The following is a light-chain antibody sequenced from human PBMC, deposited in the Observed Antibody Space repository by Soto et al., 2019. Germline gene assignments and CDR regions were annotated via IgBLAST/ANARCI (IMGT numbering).Light chain of an antibody. J-gene: IGKJ1*01. CDR2: AAS. Sequence: DIQMTQSPSSLSASVGDRVTITCRASQSISSYLNWYQQKPGKAPKLLIYAASSSQSGVPSRFSGGGSGTDFTLTISCLQSEDFATYYCQQYYSYPRTFGQGTKVDIK. CDR1: QSISSY. CDR3: QQYYSYPRT. V-gene: IGKV1-39*01.